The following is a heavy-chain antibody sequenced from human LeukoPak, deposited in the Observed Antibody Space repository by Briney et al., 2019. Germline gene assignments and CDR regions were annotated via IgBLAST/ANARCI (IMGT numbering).Heavy chain of an antibody. Sequence: GGSLRLPCAASGFTFSSYGMHWVRQAPGKGLEWVAVIWYDGSNKYYADSVKGRFTISRDNSKNTLYLQMNSLRAEDTAVYYCARDMDRTNGVCPRDWGQGTLVTVSS. CDR2: IWYDGSNK. D-gene: IGHD2-8*01. J-gene: IGHJ4*02. V-gene: IGHV3-33*01. CDR1: GFTFSSYG. CDR3: ARDMDRTNGVCPRD.